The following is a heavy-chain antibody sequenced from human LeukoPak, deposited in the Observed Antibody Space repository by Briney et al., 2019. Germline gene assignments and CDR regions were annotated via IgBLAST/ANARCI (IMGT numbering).Heavy chain of an antibody. V-gene: IGHV4-34*01. CDR1: GGSFSGYY. Sequence: PSETLSLTCAVYGGSFSGYYWSWIRQPPGKGLEWIGEINHSGSTNYNPSLKSRVTISVDTSKNQFSLKLSSVTAADTAVYYCARGTKRDPYVLGDYFDYWGQGTLVTVSS. CDR3: ARGTKRDPYVLGDYFDY. D-gene: IGHD3-16*01. CDR2: INHSGST. J-gene: IGHJ4*02.